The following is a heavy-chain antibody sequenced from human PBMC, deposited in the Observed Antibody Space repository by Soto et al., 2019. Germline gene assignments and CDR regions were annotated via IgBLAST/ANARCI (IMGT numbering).Heavy chain of an antibody. V-gene: IGHV1-69*02. Sequence: VQLVQSGAEVKKPGSSVKVSCKASGGTFSSYTISWVRQAPGQGLEWMGRIIPILGIANYAQKFQGRVTITADKSTSTAYMELSSLRSEDTAVYYCARAPSITGTTVDYWGQGTLVTVSS. CDR3: ARAPSITGTTVDY. D-gene: IGHD1-7*01. CDR2: IIPILGIA. J-gene: IGHJ4*02. CDR1: GGTFSSYT.